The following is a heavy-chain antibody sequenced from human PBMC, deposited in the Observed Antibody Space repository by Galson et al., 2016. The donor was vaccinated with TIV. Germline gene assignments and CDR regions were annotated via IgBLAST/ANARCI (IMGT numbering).Heavy chain of an antibody. Sequence: QSGAEVKKPGESLKISCEGSGYKFTTYWIAWVRQMPGKGLEWMGAIYPGDSDTRYSPSFQGQVTISADKSISTAYLQWSSLKASDTAMYYCGGKRDYGVAFDIWGQGTMVTVSS. D-gene: IGHD4-17*01. V-gene: IGHV5-51*01. CDR3: GGKRDYGVAFDI. CDR2: IYPGDSDT. CDR1: GYKFTTYW. J-gene: IGHJ3*02.